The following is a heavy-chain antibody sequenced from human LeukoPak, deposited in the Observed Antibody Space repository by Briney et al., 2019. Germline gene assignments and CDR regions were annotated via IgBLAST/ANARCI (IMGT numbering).Heavy chain of an antibody. Sequence: PGGSLRLSCAASGFTFSTYWMSWVRQAPGKGLERVANIKQDGSEKYYVDSVKGRFTISRDNAKNSLYLQMNSLRAEDTAVYYCARRAVAASVPFDYWGQGTLVTVSS. V-gene: IGHV3-7*01. D-gene: IGHD6-19*01. J-gene: IGHJ4*02. CDR1: GFTFSTYW. CDR2: IKQDGSEK. CDR3: ARRAVAASVPFDY.